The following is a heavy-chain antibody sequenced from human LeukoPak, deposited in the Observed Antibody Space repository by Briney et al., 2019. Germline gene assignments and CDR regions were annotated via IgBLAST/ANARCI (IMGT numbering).Heavy chain of an antibody. V-gene: IGHV3-20*03. CDR3: ARNVGSGYYYYFDY. D-gene: IGHD3-22*01. Sequence: GGSLRLSFPATGFTFSSYSMNWVRQAPGKGLEWVSGIKWSGGSTGYEDTVKGRFTISSDNAKNSLYLKMTRLRAEDTALYYCARNVGSGYYYYFDYWGQGTLVTVSS. CDR2: IKWSGGST. CDR1: GFTFSSYS. J-gene: IGHJ4*02.